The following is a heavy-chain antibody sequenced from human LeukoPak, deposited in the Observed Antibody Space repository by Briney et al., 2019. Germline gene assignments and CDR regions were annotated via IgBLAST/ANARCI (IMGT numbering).Heavy chain of an antibody. CDR2: TFTSGST. Sequence: SETLSLTCTVSGGSISSYCWSWIRQAAGKGLEWIGRTFTSGSTTYNSSLKSRVTMSVDTSRNQFSLELTSVTAADTAVYYCARRLVGDTYMVSEWGQGTLVTVSS. D-gene: IGHD5-18*01. J-gene: IGHJ4*02. CDR1: GGSISSYC. CDR3: ARRLVGDTYMVSE. V-gene: IGHV4-4*07.